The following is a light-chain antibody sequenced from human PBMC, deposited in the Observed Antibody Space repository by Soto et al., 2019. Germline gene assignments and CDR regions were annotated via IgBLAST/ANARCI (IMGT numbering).Light chain of an antibody. V-gene: IGKV3-11*01. CDR2: DAS. CDR1: QNVGSH. CDR3: QQRTHGRLT. J-gene: IGKJ4*01. Sequence: EIVLTQSPATLSLSPGERATLSCRASQNVGSHLTWYQQKPGQAPRLLIYDASNRATGIPARFIGSGSGTDFTLTISSLEPEGFAVYLCQQRTHGRLTFGGGTNVEIK.